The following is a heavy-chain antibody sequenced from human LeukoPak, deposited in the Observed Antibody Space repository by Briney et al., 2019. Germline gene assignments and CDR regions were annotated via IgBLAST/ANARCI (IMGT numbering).Heavy chain of an antibody. D-gene: IGHD2-2*01. CDR3: ASGRYCSSTSCYPSGYFQH. CDR2: ITGSG. V-gene: IGHV3-11*04. Sequence: GGSLRLSCAASGFTFSDYYMSWIRLTPGKGLEWVSYITGSGENVDSVKGRFTISRDNAAKSLYLQMNSLRAEDTAVYYCASGRYCSSTSCYPSGYFQHWGQGTLVTVSS. CDR1: GFTFSDYY. J-gene: IGHJ1*01.